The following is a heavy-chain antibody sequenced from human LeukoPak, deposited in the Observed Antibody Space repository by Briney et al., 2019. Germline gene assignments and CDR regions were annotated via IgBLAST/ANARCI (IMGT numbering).Heavy chain of an antibody. CDR1: GFTFSNAW. D-gene: IGHD5-12*01. Sequence: GGSLRLSCAASGFTFSNAWMNWVRQAPGKGLEWVARVKSKAVGETTSYAAPVKGRFSISRDDSRDMVYLQMNSLRAEDTAVYYCARDYEIYWGQGTLVTVSS. V-gene: IGHV3-15*01. J-gene: IGHJ4*02. CDR2: VKSKAVGETT. CDR3: ARDYEIY.